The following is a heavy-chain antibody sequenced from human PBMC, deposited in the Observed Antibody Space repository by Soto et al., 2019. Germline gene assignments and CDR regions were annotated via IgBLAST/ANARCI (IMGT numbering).Heavy chain of an antibody. CDR1: GFTVSSSY. D-gene: IGHD2-21*02. V-gene: IGHV3-53*02. J-gene: IGHJ3*02. Sequence: EVQLVETGGDLIQPGGSLRLSCAASGFTVSSSYMSWVRQAPGKGLEWVSVIYSGGNTYYADSVQGRFTISRDNSKNTLYLQMNSLRAEDTAVYYCAREFSMADCAFDIWGQGTMVTVSS. CDR2: IYSGGNT. CDR3: AREFSMADCAFDI.